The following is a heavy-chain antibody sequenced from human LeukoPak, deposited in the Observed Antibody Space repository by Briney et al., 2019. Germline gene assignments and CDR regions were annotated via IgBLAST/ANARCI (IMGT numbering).Heavy chain of an antibody. CDR2: ISGSSSYI. D-gene: IGHD2-8*01. J-gene: IGHJ4*02. CDR1: GFTFSNYN. Sequence: GGSLRLSCAASGFTFSNYNLNWVRQAPGKGLEWVSSISGSSSYIYYADSVKGRFTISRDNAKNSLYLQMNSLRAEDTAVYYCARDLTNGVCYYWGQGTLVTVSS. CDR3: ARDLTNGVCYY. V-gene: IGHV3-21*01.